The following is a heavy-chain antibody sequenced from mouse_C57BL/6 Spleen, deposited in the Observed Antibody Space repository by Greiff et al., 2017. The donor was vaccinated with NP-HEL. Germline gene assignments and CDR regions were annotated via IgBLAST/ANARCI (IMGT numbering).Heavy chain of an antibody. CDR3: ARGDYYGSSWAY. Sequence: LVESGPELVKPGASVKISCKASGYAFSSSWMNWVKQRPGKGLEWIGRIYPGDGDTNYNGKFKGKATLTADKSSSTAYMQLSSLTSEDSAVYFCARGDYYGSSWAYWGQGTLVTVSA. CDR1: GYAFSSSW. CDR2: IYPGDGDT. D-gene: IGHD1-1*01. V-gene: IGHV1-82*01. J-gene: IGHJ3*01.